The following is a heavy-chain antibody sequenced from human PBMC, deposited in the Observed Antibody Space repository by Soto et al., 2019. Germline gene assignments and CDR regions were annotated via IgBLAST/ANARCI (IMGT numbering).Heavy chain of an antibody. CDR3: AGITWFRGLDV. J-gene: IGHJ6*02. D-gene: IGHD3-10*01. CDR2: TYYKSKWNN. V-gene: IGHV6-1*01. Sequence: SHTLSLTCAISGDSVSSNSAAWIWIRQSPSRGLEWLGRTYYKSKWNNDYALSVKSRITISPDTSQNLFSLDLDSVTPEDTAVYYCAGITWFRGLDVWGQGTPVTVSS. CDR1: GDSVSSNSAA.